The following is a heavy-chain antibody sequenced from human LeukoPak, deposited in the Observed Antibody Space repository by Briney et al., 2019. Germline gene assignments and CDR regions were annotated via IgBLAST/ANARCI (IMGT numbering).Heavy chain of an antibody. CDR3: ARNRGYCSSTSCYQVADY. V-gene: IGHV1-8*01. D-gene: IGHD2-2*01. CDR1: GYTFTSYD. J-gene: IGHJ4*02. CDR2: MNPNSGNT. Sequence: GASVKVSCKASGYTFTSYDINWVRQATGQGLEWMRWMNPNSGNTGYAQKFQGRVTMTRNTSISTAYMELSSLRSEDTAVYYCARNRGYCSSTSCYQVADYWGQGTLVTVSS.